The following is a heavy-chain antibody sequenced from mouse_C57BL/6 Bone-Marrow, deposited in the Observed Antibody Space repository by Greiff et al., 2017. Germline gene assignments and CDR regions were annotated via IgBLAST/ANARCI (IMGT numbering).Heavy chain of an antibody. CDR1: GYSFTGYY. J-gene: IGHJ4*01. Sequence: VQLQQSGPELVKPGASVKISCKASGYSFTGYYMNWVKQSPEKSLEWIGAINPSTGGTTYNQKFKATATLTVDKSSSTAYMQLKSLTSEDSAVYYCANGQDYAMDYWGQGTSVTVSS. CDR2: INPSTGGT. D-gene: IGHD1-2*01. CDR3: ANGQDYAMDY. V-gene: IGHV1-42*01.